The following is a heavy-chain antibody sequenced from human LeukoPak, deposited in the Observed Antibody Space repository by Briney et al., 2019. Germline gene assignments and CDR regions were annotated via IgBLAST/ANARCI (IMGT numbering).Heavy chain of an antibody. CDR3: AKTPVTTRWYFDL. D-gene: IGHD4-17*01. J-gene: IGHJ2*01. V-gene: IGHV3-48*04. Sequence: GGSLRLSCAASGFTFSSYSMNWVRQAPGKGLEWVSYISSSGSTIYYADSVKGRFTISRDNAKNSLYLQMNSLRAEDTALYYCAKTPVTTRWYFDLWGRGTLVTVSS. CDR1: GFTFSSYS. CDR2: ISSSGSTI.